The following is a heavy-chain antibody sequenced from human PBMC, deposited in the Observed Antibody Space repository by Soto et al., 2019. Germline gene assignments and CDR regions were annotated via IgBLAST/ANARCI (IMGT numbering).Heavy chain of an antibody. Sequence: ASVKVSCKASGYTFTSYGISWVRQAPGQGLEWMGWISAYNGNTNYAQKLQGRVTMTTDTSTSTAYMELRSLRSDDTAVYYCARAPGGADHYYYYYMDVWGKGTTVTVSS. CDR2: ISAYNGNT. CDR3: ARAPGGADHYYYYYMDV. D-gene: IGHD3-16*01. CDR1: GYTFTSYG. V-gene: IGHV1-18*01. J-gene: IGHJ6*03.